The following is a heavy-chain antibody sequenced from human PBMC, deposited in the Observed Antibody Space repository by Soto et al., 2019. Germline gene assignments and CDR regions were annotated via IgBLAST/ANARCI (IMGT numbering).Heavy chain of an antibody. Sequence: QVQLVQSGAEVKKPGSSVKVSCKASGGTFSSYTISWVRQAPGQGLEWMGRIIPILGIANYAQKFQGRVTITADKSTSTAYMERSSLRSEDTAVYYCAGPRRLQLLGHYYYGMDVWGQGTTVTVSS. CDR3: AGPRRLQLLGHYYYGMDV. CDR2: IIPILGIA. D-gene: IGHD5-12*01. CDR1: GGTFSSYT. J-gene: IGHJ6*02. V-gene: IGHV1-69*02.